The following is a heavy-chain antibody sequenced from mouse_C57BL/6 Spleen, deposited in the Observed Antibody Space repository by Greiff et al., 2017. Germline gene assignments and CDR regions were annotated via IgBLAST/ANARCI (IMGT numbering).Heavy chain of an antibody. CDR2: IDPENGDT. CDR1: GFNIKDAY. Sequence: EVQLQQSGAELVRPGASVKLSCTASGFNIKDAYMHWVKQRPEQGLEWIGWIDPENGDTEYASKFQGKATITADTSSNTAYLQLSSLTSEDTAVYYCTTSTTVVARSFADWGQGTLVTVSA. V-gene: IGHV14-4*01. CDR3: TTSTTVVARSFAD. D-gene: IGHD1-1*01. J-gene: IGHJ3*01.